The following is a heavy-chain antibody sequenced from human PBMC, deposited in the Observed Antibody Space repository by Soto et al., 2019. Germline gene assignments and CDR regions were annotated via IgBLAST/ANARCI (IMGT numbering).Heavy chain of an antibody. V-gene: IGHV3-30*18. D-gene: IGHD6-6*01. CDR3: AKGGGGSSSPHDGMDV. CDR1: GFTFSSYG. CDR2: ISYDGSNK. J-gene: IGHJ6*02. Sequence: QVQLVESGGGVVQPGRSLRLSCAASGFTFSSYGMHWVRQAPGKGLEWVAVISYDGSNKYYADSVKGRFTISRDNSKNTRYLQMNSLRAEDTAVYYCAKGGGGSSSPHDGMDVWGQGTTVTVSS.